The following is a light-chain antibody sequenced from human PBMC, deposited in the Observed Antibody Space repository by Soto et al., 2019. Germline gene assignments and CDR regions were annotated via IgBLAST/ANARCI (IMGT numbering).Light chain of an antibody. CDR1: QSVSSSY. CDR3: HQYGSSPYT. CDR2: GAS. J-gene: IGKJ2*01. V-gene: IGKV3-20*01. Sequence: EIVLTQSPGTLSLSPGERATLSCRASQSVSSSYLAWYQQTPGQAPRLHIYGASRRATGIPDRFSGSGSGTDFTLTISRLEPEDFAVYHCHQYGSSPYTFGQGTKLEIK.